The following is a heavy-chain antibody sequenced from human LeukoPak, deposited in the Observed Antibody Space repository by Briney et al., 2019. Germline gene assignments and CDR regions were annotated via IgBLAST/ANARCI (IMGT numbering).Heavy chain of an antibody. CDR3: AKSFRNTSLDY. V-gene: IGHV3-23*01. CDR1: GLTFSTYG. Sequence: PGGTLRLSCAASGLTFSTYGMTWVRQAPGRELKWVSTFSGSGGSTYYADSVRGGFTISRDNSRNTLYLQRNSLRAGDTPVYYCAKSFRNTSLDYWGQRTLVTVSS. CDR2: FSGSGGST. D-gene: IGHD2-2*01. J-gene: IGHJ4*02.